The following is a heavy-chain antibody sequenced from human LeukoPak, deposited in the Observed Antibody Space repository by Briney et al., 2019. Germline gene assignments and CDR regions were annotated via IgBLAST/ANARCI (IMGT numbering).Heavy chain of an antibody. D-gene: IGHD3-22*01. Sequence: QPGGSLRLSCAASGFTFSSYAMSWVRQAPGKGLEWVSAISGSGGSTYYADSVKGRFTISRDNSKNTLYLQMNSLRAEDTAVYYCAKAINDDSSGYYYLYYYGMDVWGQGTRSPSP. CDR3: AKAINDDSSGYYYLYYYGMDV. J-gene: IGHJ6*02. V-gene: IGHV3-23*01. CDR1: GFTFSSYA. CDR2: ISGSGGST.